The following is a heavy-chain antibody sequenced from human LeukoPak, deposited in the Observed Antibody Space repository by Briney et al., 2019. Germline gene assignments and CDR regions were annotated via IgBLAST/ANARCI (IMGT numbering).Heavy chain of an antibody. CDR2: IYTSGST. Sequence: SETLSLTCTVSGGSISSYYWSWIRQPAGKGLEWIGRIYTSGSTNYNPSLKSRVTMSVDTSKNQFSLKLGSVTAADTAVYYCARGADFWSGYSHGHYFDYWGQGTLVTVSS. V-gene: IGHV4-4*07. CDR3: ARGADFWSGYSHGHYFDY. J-gene: IGHJ4*02. CDR1: GGSISSYY. D-gene: IGHD3-3*01.